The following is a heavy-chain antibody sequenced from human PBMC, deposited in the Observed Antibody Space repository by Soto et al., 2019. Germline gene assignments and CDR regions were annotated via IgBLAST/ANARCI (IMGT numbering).Heavy chain of an antibody. Sequence: VKVSCKASGGTFSSYAISWVRQAPGQGLEWMGGIIPIFGTANYAQKFQGRVTITADESTSTAYMELSSLRSEDTAVYYCARDLGLGYSYGFNYYYGMDVWGQGTTVTVSS. J-gene: IGHJ6*02. V-gene: IGHV1-69*13. D-gene: IGHD5-18*01. CDR3: ARDLGLGYSYGFNYYYGMDV. CDR1: GGTFSSYA. CDR2: IIPIFGTA.